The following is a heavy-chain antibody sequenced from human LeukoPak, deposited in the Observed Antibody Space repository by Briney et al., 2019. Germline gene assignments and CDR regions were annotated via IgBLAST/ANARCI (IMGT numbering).Heavy chain of an antibody. V-gene: IGHV3-21*01. CDR3: ARRGTTGWYVAY. CDR1: GFTFSSYS. Sequence: GGSLRLSCAASGFTFSSYSMNWVRQAPGKGLEWVSSISSSSSYIYYADSVKGRFIISRDNAKNSLYLQMNSLRAEDTAMYYCARRGTTGWYVAYWGQGTLVTVSS. CDR2: ISSSSSYI. J-gene: IGHJ4*02. D-gene: IGHD6-19*01.